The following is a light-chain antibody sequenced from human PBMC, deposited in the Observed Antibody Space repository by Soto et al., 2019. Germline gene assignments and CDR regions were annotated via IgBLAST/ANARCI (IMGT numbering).Light chain of an antibody. V-gene: IGKV1-6*01. Sequence: AIQMTQSPSSLSASVGDRVTITCRASQGIRSDLGWYQQKPGKAPILLIYDASSLQSGVPSRFSGSGSGTDFTLTISSLQPEDFATYYCLQDYNYPYTFGQGTKLEIK. J-gene: IGKJ2*01. CDR3: LQDYNYPYT. CDR1: QGIRSD. CDR2: DAS.